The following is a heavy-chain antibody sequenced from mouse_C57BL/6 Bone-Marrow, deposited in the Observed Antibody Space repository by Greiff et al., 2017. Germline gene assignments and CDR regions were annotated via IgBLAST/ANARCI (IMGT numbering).Heavy chain of an antibody. CDR3: ARDPRYYYGSTWYFDV. V-gene: IGHV5-16*01. J-gene: IGHJ1*03. CDR2: INYDGSST. Sequence: EVKLMESEGGLVQPGSSMKLSCTASGFTFSDYYMAWVRQVPEKGLEWVANINYDGSSTYYLDYLKSHVIITGDNATNIPYLQLSRLKSEDTATYYGARDPRYYYGSTWYFDVWGTGTTVTVSS. CDR1: GFTFSDYY. D-gene: IGHD1-1*01.